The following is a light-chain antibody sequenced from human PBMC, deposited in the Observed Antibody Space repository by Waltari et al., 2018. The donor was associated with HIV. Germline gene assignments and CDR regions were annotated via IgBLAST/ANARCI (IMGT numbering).Light chain of an antibody. CDR1: TSIIGNNF. CDR3: GTWDNSLSAWV. Sequence: QSVLTQPPSVSAAPGQKVTIPCSGSTSIIGNNFVSWYQQFPGTAPKLLIYDSNQRPSGIPARFSGSRSGTSATLGITGLQTGDEAEYYCGTWDNSLSAWVFGGGTKVTVL. J-gene: IGLJ3*02. CDR2: DSN. V-gene: IGLV1-51*01.